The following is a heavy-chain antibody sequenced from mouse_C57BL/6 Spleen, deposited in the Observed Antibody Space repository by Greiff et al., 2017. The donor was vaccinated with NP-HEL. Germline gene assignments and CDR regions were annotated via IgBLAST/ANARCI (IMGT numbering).Heavy chain of an antibody. CDR2: INPSDSVT. V-gene: IGHV1-74*01. CDR1: GYTFTSYW. D-gene: IGHD2-2*01. J-gene: IGHJ3*01. Sequence: VQLQQPGAELVKPGASVKVSCKASGYTFTSYWMHWVKQRPGQGLEWIGRINPSDSVTTYNQKFKGKATLTVDKSSSTADMQLSSRTSEDSAVYYWAIPRGYYGYDPAWFAYWGQGTLVTVAA. CDR3: AIPRGYYGYDPAWFAY.